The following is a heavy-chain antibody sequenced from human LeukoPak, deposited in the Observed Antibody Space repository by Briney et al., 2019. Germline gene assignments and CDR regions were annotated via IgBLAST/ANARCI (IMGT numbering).Heavy chain of an antibody. CDR1: SGSISSYY. D-gene: IGHD3-10*01. CDR3: ARRGLWFGVQYYYYGMDV. CDR2: IYHSATT. V-gene: IGHV4-59*12. Sequence: SETLSLTCTVSSGSISSYYWSWIRLPPGKGLEWIGYIYHSATTNYNPSLKSRVTISVDTSKNQFSLKLSSVTAADTAVYYCARRGLWFGVQYYYYGMDVWGQGTTVTVSS. J-gene: IGHJ6*02.